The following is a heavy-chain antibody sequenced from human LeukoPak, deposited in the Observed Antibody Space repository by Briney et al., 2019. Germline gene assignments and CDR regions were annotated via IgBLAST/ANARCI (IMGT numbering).Heavy chain of an antibody. CDR3: AKDPAVTKVYWFDP. J-gene: IGHJ5*02. D-gene: IGHD4-17*01. V-gene: IGHV3-30*18. Sequence: GGSLRLSCAASGFTFSSYGMHWVRQAPGKGLEWVAVISYDGSDKYYADSVKGRFTISRDNSKNTLYLQMNSLRAEDTAVYYCAKDPAVTKVYWFDPWGQGTLVTVSS. CDR1: GFTFSSYG. CDR2: ISYDGSDK.